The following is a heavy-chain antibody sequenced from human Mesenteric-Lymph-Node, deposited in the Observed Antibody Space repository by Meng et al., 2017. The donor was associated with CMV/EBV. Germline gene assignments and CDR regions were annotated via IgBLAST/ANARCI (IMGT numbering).Heavy chain of an antibody. J-gene: IGHJ4*02. CDR2: INSDGSST. Sequence: GGSLRLSCAASGFTFSSYWVHWVRQAPGKGLVWVSGINSDGSSTTYADSVKGRFTISRDNAKNPLYLQMNSLRAEDTAVYYCARDEHYCSGGSYSTPLDYWGQGTLVTVSS. D-gene: IGHD2-15*01. CDR3: ARDEHYCSGGSYSTPLDY. CDR1: GFTFSSYW. V-gene: IGHV3-74*01.